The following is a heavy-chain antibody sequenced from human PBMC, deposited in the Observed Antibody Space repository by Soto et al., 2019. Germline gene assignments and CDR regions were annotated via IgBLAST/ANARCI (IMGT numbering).Heavy chain of an antibody. V-gene: IGHV5-51*01. D-gene: IGHD2-21*02. CDR2: IYPGDSDT. CDR1: GYSFTSYW. CDR3: ARVRHGIVVVTAIQPYYGMDV. Sequence: GESLKISCKGSGYSFTSYWIGWVRQMPGKGLEWMGIIYPGDSDTRYSPSFQGQVTISADKSISTAYLQWSSLKASDTAMYYCARVRHGIVVVTAIQPYYGMDVWGQGTTVTVPS. J-gene: IGHJ6*02.